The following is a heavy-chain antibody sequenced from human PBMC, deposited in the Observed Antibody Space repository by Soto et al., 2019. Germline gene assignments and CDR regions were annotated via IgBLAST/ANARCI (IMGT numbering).Heavy chain of an antibody. CDR1: EFTFSDSY. J-gene: IGHJ6*02. CDR3: ARVSWREKYGMDV. V-gene: IGHV3-11*01. CDR2: ITFSGNTV. Sequence: QVQLVESGGGLVKPGGSLRLSCAASEFTFSDSYMSWIRQAPGKGREWILYITFSGNTVYYADSLKGRFTISRDNAKNSLYLQMNRLRAEDTAVYYCARVSWREKYGMDVWGQGTTVTVSS.